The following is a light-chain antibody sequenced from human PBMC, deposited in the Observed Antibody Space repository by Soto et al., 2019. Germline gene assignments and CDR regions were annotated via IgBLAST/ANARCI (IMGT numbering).Light chain of an antibody. CDR1: TSDVGGFDS. CDR2: EVS. CDR3: SSYTTANTWW. J-gene: IGLJ3*02. V-gene: IGLV2-14*01. Sequence: QSVLTQPASVSGSPGQSITISCTATTSDVGGFDSVSWYQQHPGTAPRVIIYEVSNRPSGVSYRFSGSKSANTASLTISGLQADDDADYYCSSYTTANTWWFGGGTQLTVL.